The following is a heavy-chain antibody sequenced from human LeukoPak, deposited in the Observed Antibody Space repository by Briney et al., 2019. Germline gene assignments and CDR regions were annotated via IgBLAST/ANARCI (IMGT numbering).Heavy chain of an antibody. CDR1: GCTFSSYA. Sequence: AKTLRLSCAASGCTFSSYAMHWVRQAPGKGLEWVAVISYDGSNKYYADSVKGRFTISRDNSKHTLYLQINSLRAEDTAVYYCAGDLDIVVVPAAPEFDYWGQGTPVTVSS. J-gene: IGHJ4*02. V-gene: IGHV3-30*01. CDR3: AGDLDIVVVPAAPEFDY. D-gene: IGHD2-2*03. CDR2: ISYDGSNK.